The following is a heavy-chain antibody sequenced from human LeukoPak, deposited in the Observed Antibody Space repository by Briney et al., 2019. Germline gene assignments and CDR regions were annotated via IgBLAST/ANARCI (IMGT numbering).Heavy chain of an antibody. CDR1: CASISGSGYY. CDR2: IYSSGST. V-gene: IGHV4-39*01. J-gene: IGHJ4*02. Sequence: PSETLSLTCTVSCASISGSGYYWGWIRQPPGKGLEWIGSIYSSGSTYYNAALQSRVTISIETSKNQISLRLNSVTAADTAMYYCAKSGGYGLIDYWGQGTLVTVSS. D-gene: IGHD1-26*01. CDR3: AKSGGYGLIDY.